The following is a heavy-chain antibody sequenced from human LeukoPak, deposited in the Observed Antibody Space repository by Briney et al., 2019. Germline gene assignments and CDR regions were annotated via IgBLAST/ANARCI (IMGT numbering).Heavy chain of an antibody. CDR2: ISHRGST. V-gene: IGHV4-30-2*01. CDR1: GDYINNGGHY. D-gene: IGHD1-26*01. Sequence: SQTLSLTCSVSGDYINNGGHYWSWIRQPPGKTLEYIGYISHRGSTYYNPSLKSRLTITVDGSRNQFSLKLRSVTAADTAVYYCARSEDSGSYFSFDYWGQGTLVAVSS. CDR3: ARSEDSGSYFSFDY. J-gene: IGHJ4*02.